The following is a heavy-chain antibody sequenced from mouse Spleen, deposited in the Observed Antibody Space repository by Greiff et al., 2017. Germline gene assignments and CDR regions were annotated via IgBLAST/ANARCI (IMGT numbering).Heavy chain of an antibody. CDR2: INPNNGGT. D-gene: IGHD2-13*01. V-gene: IGHV1-18*01. J-gene: IGHJ3*01. CDR3: ARRGFGGDYENWFAY. Sequence: VQLKQSGPELVKPGASVKIPCKASGYTFTDYNMDWVKQSHGKSLEWIGDINPNNGGTIYNQKFKGKATLTVDKSSSTAYMELRSLTSEDTAVYYCARRGFGGDYENWFAYWGQGTLVTVSA. CDR1: GYTFTDYN.